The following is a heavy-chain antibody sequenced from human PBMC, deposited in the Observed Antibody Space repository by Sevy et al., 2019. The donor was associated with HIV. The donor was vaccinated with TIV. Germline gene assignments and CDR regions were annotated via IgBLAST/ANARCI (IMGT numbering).Heavy chain of an antibody. CDR2: IKQDGSEK. CDR1: GFTFSSYW. Sequence: GESLKISCAASGFTFSSYWMSWVRQAPGKGLEWVANIKQDGSEKYYVESVKGRFTISRDNAKNSLYLQMNSLRAEDTAVYYCARYGDGYNYLVYWGQGTLVTVSS. V-gene: IGHV3-7*01. D-gene: IGHD5-12*01. CDR3: ARYGDGYNYLVY. J-gene: IGHJ4*02.